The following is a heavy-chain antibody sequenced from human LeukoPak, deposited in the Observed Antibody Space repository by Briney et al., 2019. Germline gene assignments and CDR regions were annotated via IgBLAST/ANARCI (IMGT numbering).Heavy chain of an antibody. CDR3: ARWTDYDNGYYFDY. CDR2: IIPIFGTA. CDR1: GGTFSSYA. V-gene: IGHV1-69*13. Sequence: ASAKVSCKASGGTFSSYAISWVRQAPGQGLEWMGGIIPIFGTANYAQKFQGRVTITADESTSTAYMELSSLRSEDTAVYYCARWTDYDNGYYFDYWGQGTLVTVSS. J-gene: IGHJ4*02. D-gene: IGHD3-9*01.